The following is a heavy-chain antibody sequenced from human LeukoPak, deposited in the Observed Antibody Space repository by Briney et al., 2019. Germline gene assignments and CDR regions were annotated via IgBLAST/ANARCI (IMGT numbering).Heavy chain of an antibody. D-gene: IGHD6-19*01. CDR3: ARVQWLVQNWFDP. Sequence: ASVNVSCKASGYTFTGYYMHWVRQAPGQGLEWMGWINPNSGGANYAQKFQGRVTMTRDTSISTAYMELSRLRSDDTAVYYCARVQWLVQNWFDPWGQGTLVTVSS. CDR1: GYTFTGYY. V-gene: IGHV1-2*02. J-gene: IGHJ5*02. CDR2: INPNSGGA.